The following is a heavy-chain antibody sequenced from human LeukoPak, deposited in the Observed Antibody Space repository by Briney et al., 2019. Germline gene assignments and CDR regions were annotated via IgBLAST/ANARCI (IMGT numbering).Heavy chain of an antibody. J-gene: IGHJ6*02. Sequence: SETLSLTCTVSGGSVSSGSYYWCWIRQPPGKGLEWIGYIYYSGSTNYNPSLKSRVTISVDTSKNQFSLKLSSVTAPDTAVYYCARGVVILYYYYGMDVWGQGTTVTVSS. CDR1: GGSVSSGSYY. CDR2: IYYSGST. V-gene: IGHV4-61*01. CDR3: ARGVVILYYYYGMDV. D-gene: IGHD3-3*01.